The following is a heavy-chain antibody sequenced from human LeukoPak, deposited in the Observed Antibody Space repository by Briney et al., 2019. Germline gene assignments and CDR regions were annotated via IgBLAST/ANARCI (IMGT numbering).Heavy chain of an antibody. Sequence: SETLSLTCSVSGGSISSYYWSWIRQPAGKGLEWIGRIYTSGSTNYNPSLKSRVTMSIDMSKNQFSLKLSSVTAADTAVYYCARRGSSWYFDYWGQGTLVTVSS. V-gene: IGHV4-4*07. CDR3: ARRGSSWYFDY. CDR2: IYTSGST. CDR1: GGSISSYY. J-gene: IGHJ4*02. D-gene: IGHD6-13*01.